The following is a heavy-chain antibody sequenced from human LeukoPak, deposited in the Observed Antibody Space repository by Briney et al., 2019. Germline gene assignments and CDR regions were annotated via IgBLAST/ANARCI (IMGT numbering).Heavy chain of an antibody. V-gene: IGHV4-39*07. Sequence: PSETLSLTCTVSGGSISSSSYYWAWIRQPPGKGLEWIGSVSYNGGTAYTPSLKSRVTMSVDTSKNQFSLKLSSVTAADTAVYYCAREWEPPDAFDIWGQGTMVTVSS. CDR2: VSYNGGT. CDR3: AREWEPPDAFDI. D-gene: IGHD1-14*01. J-gene: IGHJ3*02. CDR1: GGSISSSSYY.